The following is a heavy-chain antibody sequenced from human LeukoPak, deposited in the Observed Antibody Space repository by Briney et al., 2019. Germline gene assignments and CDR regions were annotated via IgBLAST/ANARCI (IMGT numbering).Heavy chain of an antibody. CDR2: ISSSSSTI. V-gene: IGHV3-48*01. J-gene: IGHJ6*03. D-gene: IGHD3-10*01. CDR3: ARDLLGASYYYMDV. CDR1: GFTFSSYS. Sequence: PGGSLRLSCAASGFTFSSYSMNWVRQAPGKGLEWVSYISSSSSTIYYADSVKGRFTISRDNAKNSLYLQMNSLRAEDTAVYYCARDLLGASYYYMDVWGKGTTVTVSS.